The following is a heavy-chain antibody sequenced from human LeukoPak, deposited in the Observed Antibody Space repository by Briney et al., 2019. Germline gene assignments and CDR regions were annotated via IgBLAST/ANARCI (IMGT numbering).Heavy chain of an antibody. Sequence: EASVKVSCKASGYTFTGYYMHWVRQAPGQGLEWMGRINPNSGGTNYAQKFQGRVTMTRDTSISTAYMELSRLRSDDTAVYYCARVVRPWGSVTSVTGEDFWGQGTLVTVSS. J-gene: IGHJ4*02. CDR2: INPNSGGT. V-gene: IGHV1-2*06. D-gene: IGHD4-17*01. CDR3: ARVVRPWGSVTSVTGEDF. CDR1: GYTFTGYY.